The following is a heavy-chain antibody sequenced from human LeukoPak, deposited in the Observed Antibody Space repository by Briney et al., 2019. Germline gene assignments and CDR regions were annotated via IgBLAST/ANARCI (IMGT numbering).Heavy chain of an antibody. D-gene: IGHD3-10*01. CDR3: ARANGGGLDY. Sequence: ASVNVSCKTSGYTFSTYYMHWVRQAPGQGLEWLGIIHPTDGSTSYTQKIQGRVTMTRDTATGTVYLELSSLRSEDTAVYWCARANGGGLDYWGQGTLITVSS. CDR1: GYTFSTYY. V-gene: IGHV1-46*01. J-gene: IGHJ4*02. CDR2: IHPTDGST.